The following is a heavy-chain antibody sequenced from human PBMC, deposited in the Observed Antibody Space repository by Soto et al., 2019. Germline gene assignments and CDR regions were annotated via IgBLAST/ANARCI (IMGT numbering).Heavy chain of an antibody. D-gene: IGHD5-18*01. J-gene: IGHJ4*02. V-gene: IGHV3-33*01. Sequence: GGSLRLSCAAAGFTFSTYGMYWVRQAPGKGLEWVATMSSDGSSKKYGDSVKDRFTISRDNSKNQFSLKLSSVTAADTAVYYCARGTPVDNSYGYIVDYWGQGTLVTVSS. CDR3: ARGTPVDNSYGYIVDY. CDR2: MSSDGSSK. CDR1: GFTFSTYG.